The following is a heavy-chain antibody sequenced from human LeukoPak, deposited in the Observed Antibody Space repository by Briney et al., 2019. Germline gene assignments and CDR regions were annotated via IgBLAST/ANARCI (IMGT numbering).Heavy chain of an antibody. D-gene: IGHD1-1*01. CDR3: ARSAGTTYYYYYYMDV. CDR1: GGTFSSYA. Sequence: SVKVSCKASGGTFSSYAISWVRQAPGQGLEWMGRIIPIFGTANYAQKLQGRVTMTTDTSTSTAYMELRSLRSDDTAVYYCARSAGTTYYYYYYMDVWGKGTTVTVSS. V-gene: IGHV1-69*05. CDR2: IIPIFGTA. J-gene: IGHJ6*03.